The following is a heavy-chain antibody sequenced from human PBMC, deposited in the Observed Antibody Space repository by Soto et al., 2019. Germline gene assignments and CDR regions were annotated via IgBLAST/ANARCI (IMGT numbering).Heavy chain of an antibody. CDR1: GFTFGDYA. V-gene: IGHV3-49*03. D-gene: IGHD3-22*01. CDR2: IRSKAYGGTT. Sequence: HPGGSLRLSCTASGFTFGDYAMSWFRQAPGKGLEWVGFIRSKAYGGTTEYAASVKGRFTISRDDSKSIAYLQMNSLKTEDTAVYYCTRSLSYYYDSSGYYLNWFDPWGQGTLVTVSS. CDR3: TRSLSYYYDSSGYYLNWFDP. J-gene: IGHJ5*02.